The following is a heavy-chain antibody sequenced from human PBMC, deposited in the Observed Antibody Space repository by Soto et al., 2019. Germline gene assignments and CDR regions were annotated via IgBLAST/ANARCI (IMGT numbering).Heavy chain of an antibody. CDR3: ARRRYGDY. CDR1: GYGFTTYG. CDR2: ISAHNGNT. J-gene: IGHJ4*02. V-gene: IGHV1-18*01. D-gene: IGHD1-1*01. Sequence: QVNLVPSGAEVKKPGASVKVSCKGSGYGFTTYGITWVRQAPGQGLEWMAWISAHNGNTNYAQELQGRVTVPIDTSTSKAYMELMRLRSDDTAVYYCARRRYGDYWGQGALVNVSS.